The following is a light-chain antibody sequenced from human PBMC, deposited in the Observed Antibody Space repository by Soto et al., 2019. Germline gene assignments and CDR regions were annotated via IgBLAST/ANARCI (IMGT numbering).Light chain of an antibody. Sequence: DIQMSQSPSTLSGSVGDRVTITCRASQTISSWLAWYQQKPGKAPKLLIYDVSSLESGVPSRFSGSGSGTEFTLTISSLQPDDFATYYCQQYNSYSRTFGQGTKVDIK. CDR1: QTISSW. CDR2: DVS. J-gene: IGKJ1*01. CDR3: QQYNSYSRT. V-gene: IGKV1-5*01.